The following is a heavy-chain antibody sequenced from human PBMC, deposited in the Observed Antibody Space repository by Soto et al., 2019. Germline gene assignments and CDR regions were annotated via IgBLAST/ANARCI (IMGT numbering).Heavy chain of an antibody. J-gene: IGHJ4*02. D-gene: IGHD1-1*01. CDR1: GFPFSTYW. V-gene: IGHV3-74*01. CDR2: INTDGSSI. CDR3: VKDLLPLERNTWNY. Sequence: PAWSLRLSCTASGFPFSTYWMHWVRQAPGKGPVWVSRINTDGSSITYADSAKGRFTVSRDNVRNTRYLQMNSLKAEDTAVYYCVKDLLPLERNTWNYRCPGNVVTV.